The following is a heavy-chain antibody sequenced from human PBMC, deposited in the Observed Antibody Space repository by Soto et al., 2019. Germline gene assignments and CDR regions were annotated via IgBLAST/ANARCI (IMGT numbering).Heavy chain of an antibody. D-gene: IGHD3-3*01. CDR1: GFTFSNYG. V-gene: IGHV3-30*18. CDR3: TKRRNVLRFLEWSSGMEV. Sequence: PVGSLRLSCAASGFTFSNYGMHWVRQAPGKGLEWVAFISDDGSNKYYADSMKGRFTMSRDNSKRTLYLQMSSLRGEDTAVYYCTKRRNVLRFLEWSSGMEVWGQGTTVIVSS. J-gene: IGHJ6*02. CDR2: ISDDGSNK.